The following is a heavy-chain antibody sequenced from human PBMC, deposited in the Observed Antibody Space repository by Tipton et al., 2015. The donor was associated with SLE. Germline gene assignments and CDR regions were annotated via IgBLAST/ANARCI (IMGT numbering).Heavy chain of an antibody. CDR2: ISWDGGST. CDR3: AKDMGGYSYGYGLYYYGMDV. V-gene: IGHV3-43*01. D-gene: IGHD5-18*01. Sequence: SLRLSCAASGFTFDDYTMHWVRQAPGKGLEWVSLISWDGGSTYYADSVKGRFTISRDNSKNSLYLQMNSLRTEGTALYYCAKDMGGYSYGYGLYYYGMDVWGQGTTVTVSS. CDR1: GFTFDDYT. J-gene: IGHJ6*02.